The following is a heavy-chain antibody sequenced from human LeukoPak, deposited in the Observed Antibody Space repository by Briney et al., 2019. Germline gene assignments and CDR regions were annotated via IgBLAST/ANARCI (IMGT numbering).Heavy chain of an antibody. CDR2: ISAYNGNT. V-gene: IGHV1-18*01. CDR1: GYTYTSYG. Sequence: ASVKVSCKASGYTYTSYGISWVRQAPGQGLEWMGWISAYNGNTNYAQKLQGRVTMTTDTSTSTAYMELRSLRSDDTAVYYCARSPIVVVPAAKSPRSYYYYMDVWGKGTTVTVSS. CDR3: ARSPIVVVPAAKSPRSYYYYMDV. J-gene: IGHJ6*03. D-gene: IGHD2-2*01.